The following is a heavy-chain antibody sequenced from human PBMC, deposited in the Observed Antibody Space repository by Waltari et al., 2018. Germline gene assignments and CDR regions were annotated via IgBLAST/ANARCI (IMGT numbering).Heavy chain of an antibody. V-gene: IGHV4-38-2*01. CDR1: GYSISSGYY. Sequence: QVQLQESGPGLVKPSETLSLTCAVSGYSISSGYYWGWIRQPPGKGLEWIGSIYHSGGNYYKQTLKSRVTMSVDTSKNQFTLKLGSVTAADTAGYYCARPGSRVGANYAEGWYFDLWGRGTLVTVSS. J-gene: IGHJ2*01. CDR3: ARPGSRVGANYAEGWYFDL. D-gene: IGHD1-26*01. CDR2: IYHSGGN.